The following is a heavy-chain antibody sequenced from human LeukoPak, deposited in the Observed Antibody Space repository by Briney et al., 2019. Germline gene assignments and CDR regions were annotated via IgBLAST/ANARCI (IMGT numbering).Heavy chain of an antibody. D-gene: IGHD1/OR15-1a*01. J-gene: IGHJ6*02. CDR2: INPNSGGT. Sequence: ASVKVSCKASGYTFTSYGISWVRQAPGQGLEWMGRINPNSGGTNYAQKFQGRVTMTRDTSISTAYMELSGLRSDDTAVYYCARDQETLYNWNIYYYYGMDVWGQGTTVTVSS. V-gene: IGHV1-2*06. CDR3: ARDQETLYNWNIYYYYGMDV. CDR1: GYTFTSYG.